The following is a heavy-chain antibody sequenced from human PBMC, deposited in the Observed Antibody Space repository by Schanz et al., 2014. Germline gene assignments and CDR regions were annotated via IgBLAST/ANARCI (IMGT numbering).Heavy chain of an antibody. J-gene: IGHJ6*02. CDR1: GVSISSFY. V-gene: IGHV4-59*08. Sequence: QVQLQESGPGLVRPSETLSLTCTVSGVSISSFYWSWIRQSPGQGLEYFGYIYGGGSTSYNPSFKSRSLRPFAPSRKAFPLKPSSVTAADTAVYYCTRMSLRRGDYGGLDVWGQGTTVTVSS. CDR3: TRMSLRRGDYGGLDV. D-gene: IGHD3-10*01. CDR2: IYGGGST.